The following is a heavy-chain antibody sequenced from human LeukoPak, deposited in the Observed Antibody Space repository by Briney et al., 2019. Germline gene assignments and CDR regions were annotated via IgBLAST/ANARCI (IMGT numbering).Heavy chain of an antibody. CDR2: INHSGST. Sequence: SETLSPTCAVYGGSFSGYYWSWIRQPPGKGLEWIGEINHSGSTNYNPSLKSRVTISVDTSKNQFSLKLSSVTAADTAVYYCARVAYYDSAKDAFDIWGQGTMVTVSS. CDR3: ARVAYYDSAKDAFDI. D-gene: IGHD3-22*01. J-gene: IGHJ3*02. V-gene: IGHV4-34*01. CDR1: GGSFSGYY.